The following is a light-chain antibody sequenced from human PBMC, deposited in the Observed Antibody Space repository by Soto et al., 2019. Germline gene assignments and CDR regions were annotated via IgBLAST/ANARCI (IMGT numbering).Light chain of an antibody. CDR1: KNDIGVYDF. J-gene: IGLJ2*01. Sequence: QSALTQPPSASGSPGQSVTISCTGTKNDIGVYDFVSWYQHHPGKAPRLIIYEVVQRPSGVSHRFSASESGNTASLTISGLQAGDEADYYCCSYVGDTTLVFGGGTKVTVL. CDR3: CSYVGDTTLV. V-gene: IGLV2-8*01. CDR2: EVV.